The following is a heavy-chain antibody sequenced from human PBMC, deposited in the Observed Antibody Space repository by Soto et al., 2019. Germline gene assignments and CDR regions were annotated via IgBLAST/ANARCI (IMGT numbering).Heavy chain of an antibody. V-gene: IGHV3-48*03. CDR3: ARATGSCYDSSVYYHH. Sequence: PGGSLRLSCAASGFTFSSYAMNWVRQAPGKGLEWVSYISSSGSTIYYAGSVKGRFTISRDNAKNTLYLQMNSLRAEDTAVYYLARATGSCYDSSVYYHHWGEGTLVTVS. CDR1: GFTFSSYA. D-gene: IGHD3-22*01. J-gene: IGHJ5*02. CDR2: ISSSGSTI.